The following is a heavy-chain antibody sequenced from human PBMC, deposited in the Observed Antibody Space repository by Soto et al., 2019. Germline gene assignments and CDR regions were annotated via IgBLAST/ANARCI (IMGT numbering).Heavy chain of an antibody. V-gene: IGHV3-23*01. D-gene: IGHD3-22*01. CDR2: ISGSGGST. J-gene: IGHJ3*02. CDR1: GFTFSSYA. Sequence: EVQLLESGGGLVQPGGSLRLSCAASGFTFSSYAMSWVRQAPGKGLEWVSAISGSGGSTYYADSVKGRFTISRDNSKNTLYLQMNSLRAEDTAVYYCAKDSHYDSSGYYAHDAFDTWGQGTMVTVSS. CDR3: AKDSHYDSSGYYAHDAFDT.